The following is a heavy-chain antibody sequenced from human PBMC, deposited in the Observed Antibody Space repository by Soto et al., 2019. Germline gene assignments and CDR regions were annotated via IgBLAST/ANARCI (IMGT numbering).Heavy chain of an antibody. CDR1: GFTFNNYE. V-gene: IGHV3-48*03. D-gene: IGHD5-18*01. Sequence: EVHLVESGGGLVQPGGSLRLSCAASGFTFNNYEMNWVRQAPGKGLEWVSYISSSGSNIYYADSVKGRFTISRDNAKNSLYLQMSSLRAEDTAVYFCVRGNVTYSYGYGIDYWGQGTLVTVSS. CDR2: ISSSGSNI. CDR3: VRGNVTYSYGYGIDY. J-gene: IGHJ4*02.